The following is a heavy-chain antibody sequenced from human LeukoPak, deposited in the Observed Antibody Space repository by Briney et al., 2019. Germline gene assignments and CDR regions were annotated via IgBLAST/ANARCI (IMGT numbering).Heavy chain of an antibody. V-gene: IGHV4-39*07. CDR3: ARKGGGQLVNTRRWFDP. CDR2: IYYSGST. D-gene: IGHD6-6*01. CDR1: GDSISTYY. J-gene: IGHJ5*02. Sequence: PSETLSLTCTVSGDSISTYYWSWIRQPPGKGLEWIGSIYYSGSTYYNPSLKSRVTISVDTSKNQFSLKLSSVTAADTAVYYCARKGGGQLVNTRRWFDPWGQGTLVTVSS.